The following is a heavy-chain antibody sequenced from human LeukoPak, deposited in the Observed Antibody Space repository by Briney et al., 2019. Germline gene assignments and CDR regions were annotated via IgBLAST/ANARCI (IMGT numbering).Heavy chain of an antibody. V-gene: IGHV4-30-2*01. CDR2: IYHSGST. CDR3: ARLVVVPAAKSDAFDI. CDR1: GGYISSGGYY. Sequence: SETLSLTCTVSGGYISSGGYYWSWIRQPPGKGLEWIGYIYHSGSTYYNPSLKSRVTISVDRSKNQFSLKLSSVTAADTAVYYCARLVVVPAAKSDAFDIWGQGTMVTVSS. D-gene: IGHD2-2*01. J-gene: IGHJ3*02.